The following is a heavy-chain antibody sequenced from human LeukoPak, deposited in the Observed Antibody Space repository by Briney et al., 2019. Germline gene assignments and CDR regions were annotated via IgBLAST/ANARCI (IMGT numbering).Heavy chain of an antibody. D-gene: IGHD3-3*01. CDR3: AVVRRLDYDFYNWFDP. CDR1: GFTFSSYA. V-gene: IGHV3-23*01. CDR2: ISGSGGNT. J-gene: IGHJ5*02. Sequence: GGSLRLSCAASGFTFSSYALSWVRQAPGKGLEWVSAISGSGGNTYYADSVKGRFTISRDNPKNTLYLQMSSLRAEDTAVYYCAVVRRLDYDFYNWFDPWGQGTLVTVSS.